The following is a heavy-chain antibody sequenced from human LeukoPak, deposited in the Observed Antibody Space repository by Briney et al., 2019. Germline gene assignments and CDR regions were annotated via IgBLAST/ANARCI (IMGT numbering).Heavy chain of an antibody. CDR2: NNRGGRRT. D-gene: IGHD6-6*01. CDR1: GFTFSRYW. CDR3: ASLFLCYGCSSSADSFNI. V-gene: IGHV3-74*01. J-gene: IGHJ3*02. Sequence: GGSLRLSCEASGFTFSRYWMHWVRQAPGKGLVWVSRNNRGGRRTTYADSVRGRYTISRDNAKNTLYLQMNSLRAEDTAVYYCASLFLCYGCSSSADSFNIWGERTMVTVSS.